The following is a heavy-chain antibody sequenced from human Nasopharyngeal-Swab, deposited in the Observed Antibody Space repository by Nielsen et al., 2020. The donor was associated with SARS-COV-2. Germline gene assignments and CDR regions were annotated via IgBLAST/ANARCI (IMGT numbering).Heavy chain of an antibody. CDR3: GRQCIPVVGPCNWFDP. CDR2: IFYSGTT. V-gene: IGHV4-39*01. J-gene: IGHJ5*02. Sequence: SETLSLTCTVSGRSISSDIHYWGWIRQPPGKGLEWIGNIFYSGTTYYNPSLKSRVTISVDTSKNQFSLRLNSVTAADTAVYYCGRQCIPVVGPCNWFDPWGQGTLVTVSS. D-gene: IGHD6-19*01. CDR1: GRSISSDIHY.